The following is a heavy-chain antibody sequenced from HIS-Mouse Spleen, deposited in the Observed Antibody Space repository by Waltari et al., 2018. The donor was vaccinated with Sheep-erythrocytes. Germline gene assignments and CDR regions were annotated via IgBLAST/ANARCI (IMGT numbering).Heavy chain of an antibody. CDR1: GFTFSNAW. Sequence: EVQLVESGGGLVKPGGSLRLSCAASGFTFSNAWMSWVRQAPGKGLVWVGRMKSKTYGGTTDYAAPVKGRFTISRDDSKNTLYLQMNSLKTEDTAVYYCTAGPDAFDIWGQGTMVTVSS. CDR3: TAGPDAFDI. CDR2: MKSKTYGGTT. V-gene: IGHV3-15*01. J-gene: IGHJ3*02.